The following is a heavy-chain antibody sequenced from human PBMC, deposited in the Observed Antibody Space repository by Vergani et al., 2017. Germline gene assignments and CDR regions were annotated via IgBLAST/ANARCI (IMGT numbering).Heavy chain of an antibody. Sequence: QVQLVQSGDEVKKPGASVKVSCKASGYTVTSYGISWVRQAPGQGLEWMGWISGYDGKTKYVEKLQGRITVTIDTSTNSAYMELRGLRSDDTAVYYCARGGSIAAPSYLYYFYRDVWGKGTSVTVSS. V-gene: IGHV1-18*01. J-gene: IGHJ6*03. D-gene: IGHD6-6*01. CDR2: ISGYDGKT. CDR3: ARGGSIAAPSYLYYFYRDV. CDR1: GYTVTSYG.